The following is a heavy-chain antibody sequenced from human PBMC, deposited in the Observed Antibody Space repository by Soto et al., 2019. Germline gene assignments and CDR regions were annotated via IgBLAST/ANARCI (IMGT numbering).Heavy chain of an antibody. J-gene: IGHJ4*02. Sequence: GGSLRLSCAASGFTVSSNYMNWVRQAPGKGLEWVSVIYSGGSTYYADSVKGRFTISRDNSKNTLYLQMNSLRVEDTAVYYCARDPAVVTGYWGQGTLVTVSS. CDR3: ARDPAVVTGY. CDR1: GFTVSSNY. V-gene: IGHV3-53*01. D-gene: IGHD2-15*01. CDR2: IYSGGST.